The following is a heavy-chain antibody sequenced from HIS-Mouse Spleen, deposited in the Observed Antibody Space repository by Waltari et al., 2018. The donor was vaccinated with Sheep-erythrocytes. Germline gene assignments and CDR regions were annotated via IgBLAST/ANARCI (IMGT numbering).Heavy chain of an antibody. CDR1: GFTFSSYD. Sequence: EVQLVESGGGLVQPGGSLRLSCAASGFTFSSYDMHWVRQATGKGLEWVPAIGTAGDTYYPGSVKGRVTISREKAKNSLYLQMNSLRDGDTAVYYCARANSGSYDDAFDIWGQGTMVTVSS. V-gene: IGHV3-13*01. CDR2: IGTAGDT. D-gene: IGHD1-26*01. CDR3: ARANSGSYDDAFDI. J-gene: IGHJ3*02.